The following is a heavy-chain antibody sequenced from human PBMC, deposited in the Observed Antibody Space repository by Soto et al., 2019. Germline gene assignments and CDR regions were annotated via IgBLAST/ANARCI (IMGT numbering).Heavy chain of an antibody. D-gene: IGHD3-22*01. V-gene: IGHV3-23*01. Sequence: GGSLRLSCAASGFTFSSYAMSWVRQAPGKGLEWVSAISGSGGSTYYADSVKGRFTISRDNSKNTLYLQMNSLRAEDTAVYYCAKANYYDSSGYDDYWGQGTLVTVSS. CDR2: ISGSGGST. CDR1: GFTFSSYA. J-gene: IGHJ4*02. CDR3: AKANYYDSSGYDDY.